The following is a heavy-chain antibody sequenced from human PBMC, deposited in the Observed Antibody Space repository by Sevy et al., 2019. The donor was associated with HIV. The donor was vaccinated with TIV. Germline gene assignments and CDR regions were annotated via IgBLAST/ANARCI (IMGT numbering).Heavy chain of an antibody. CDR1: DGSFSGYY. V-gene: IGHV4-34*01. CDR2: INERGIT. J-gene: IGHJ5*02. CDR3: AQSPPVSVLPGAPSWFDP. Sequence: SETLSLTCAVHDGSFSGYYWNWIRQPPGKGLEWIGEINERGITYYNPSLTSRVTISVDTSKKHFSLKLNSVTAVDSDVYFCAQSPPVSVLPGAPSWFDPWGQGTLVTVSS. D-gene: IGHD2-15*01.